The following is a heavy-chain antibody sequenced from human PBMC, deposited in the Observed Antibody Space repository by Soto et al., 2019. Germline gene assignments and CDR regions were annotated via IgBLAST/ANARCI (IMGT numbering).Heavy chain of an antibody. J-gene: IGHJ3*02. Sequence: GGSLRLSCAASGFTFDDYAMHWVRQAPGKGLEWVSGISWNSGRICYADAVKGRFTISRDNAKHSLYLQMNSLRAEDTALYYCAKYTAAVGSYSGDAFDIWGQGTMVTVSS. V-gene: IGHV3-9*01. D-gene: IGHD1-26*01. CDR2: ISWNSGRI. CDR3: AKYTAAVGSYSGDAFDI. CDR1: GFTFDDYA.